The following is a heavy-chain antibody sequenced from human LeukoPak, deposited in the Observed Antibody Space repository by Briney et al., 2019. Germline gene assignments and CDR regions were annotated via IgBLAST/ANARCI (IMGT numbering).Heavy chain of an antibody. CDR2: ISPIFGTA. CDR3: ARERYCSSTSCYGNWFDP. Sequence: RASLKLSCKASGVTFSSYAISWVRQAPGQGLEWMGGISPIFGTANYAQKFQGRVTITADESTSTAYLELSSLRSEDTAVYYCARERYCSSTSCYGNWFDPWGQGTLVTVSS. J-gene: IGHJ5*02. CDR1: GVTFSSYA. V-gene: IGHV1-69*13. D-gene: IGHD2-2*01.